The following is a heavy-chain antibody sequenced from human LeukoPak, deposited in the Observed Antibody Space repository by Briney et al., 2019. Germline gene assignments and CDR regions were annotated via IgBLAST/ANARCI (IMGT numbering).Heavy chain of an antibody. CDR3: AREVVGATVD. CDR2: IYSGGST. J-gene: IGHJ4*02. D-gene: IGHD1-26*01. Sequence: GGSLRLSCAASGFTFDDYGMSWVRQAPGKGLEWVSVIYSGGSTYYADSVKGRFTISRDNSKNTLYLQMNSLRAEDTAVYYCAREVVGATVDWGQGTLVTVSS. V-gene: IGHV3-53*01. CDR1: GFTFDDYG.